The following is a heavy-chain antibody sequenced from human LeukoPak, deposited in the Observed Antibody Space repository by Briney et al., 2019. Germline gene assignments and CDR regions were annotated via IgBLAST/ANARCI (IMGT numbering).Heavy chain of an antibody. J-gene: IGHJ6*02. Sequence: KASETLSLTCTVSGGSISSGSYYWSWIRQPAGKGLEWIGRIYTSGSTNYNPSLKSRVTISVDTSKNQFSLKLSSVTAADTAVYYCARDRRIAAAATGYYYGMDVWGQGTLVTVSS. CDR1: GGSISSGSYY. D-gene: IGHD6-13*01. V-gene: IGHV4-61*02. CDR3: ARDRRIAAAATGYYYGMDV. CDR2: IYTSGST.